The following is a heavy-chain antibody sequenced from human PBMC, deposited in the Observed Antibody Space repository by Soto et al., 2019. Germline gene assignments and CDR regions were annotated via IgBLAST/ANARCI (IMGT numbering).Heavy chain of an antibody. D-gene: IGHD3-22*01. J-gene: IGHJ4*02. V-gene: IGHV1-69*06. Sequence: QVQLVQSGAEVKKPVSSVKVSCKASGGTFSSYAISWVRQAPGQGLEWMGGIIPIFGPANYAQKFQGRVTITADKSTSTAYMELSSLRSEDTDGYYCACRPYDSSGYRLFDYWGQGTLVTVSS. CDR2: IIPIFGPA. CDR1: GGTFSSYA. CDR3: ACRPYDSSGYRLFDY.